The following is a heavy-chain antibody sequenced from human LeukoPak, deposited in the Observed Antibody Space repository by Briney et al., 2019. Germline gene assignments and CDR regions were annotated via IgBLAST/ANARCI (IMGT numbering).Heavy chain of an antibody. J-gene: IGHJ4*02. V-gene: IGHV3-21*01. CDR1: GFTFNRFT. D-gene: IGHD6-19*01. Sequence: GGSLRLSCAASGFTFNRFTMNWVRQAPGKGLEWLSAISGSGQYIYYADSLKGRLTISRDNAKDSLYLQLNSLRAEDTSVYYCARGGYNSAFLDSWGQGTLVSVS. CDR2: ISGSGQYI. CDR3: ARGGYNSAFLDS.